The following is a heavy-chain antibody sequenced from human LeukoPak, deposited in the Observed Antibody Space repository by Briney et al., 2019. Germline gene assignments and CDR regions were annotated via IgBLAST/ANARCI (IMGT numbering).Heavy chain of an antibody. V-gene: IGHV3-23*01. CDR1: GFTFSSYA. Sequence: GGSLRLSCAASGFTFSSYAMSWVRQAPGKGLEWVSTISGSGGSTYCADSVRGRFTISRDNSKNTLYLQMNSLRAEDPALYYCAKYLELTYYGSGSYFDYWGQGTLVTVSS. D-gene: IGHD3-10*01. CDR3: AKYLELTYYGSGSYFDY. CDR2: ISGSGGST. J-gene: IGHJ4*02.